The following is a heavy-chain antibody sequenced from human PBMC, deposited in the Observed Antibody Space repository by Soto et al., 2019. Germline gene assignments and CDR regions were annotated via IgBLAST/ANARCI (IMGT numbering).Heavy chain of an antibody. CDR1: GFAFSTSA. CDR2: IVVGTADT. Sequence: QTQLLQSGPEVKKPGTSVKVSCRASGFAFSTSAVQWVRQARGQRLEWIGWIVVGTADTNYAQKFQERVTITTDSSTNTAYLELGSLRFDDTDVYYCAESTRSPHYYYGMDVWGQGTTVTVSS. J-gene: IGHJ6*02. CDR3: AESTRSPHYYYGMDV. V-gene: IGHV1-58*03.